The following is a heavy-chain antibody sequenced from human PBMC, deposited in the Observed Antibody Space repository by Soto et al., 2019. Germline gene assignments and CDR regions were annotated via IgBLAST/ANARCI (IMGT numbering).Heavy chain of an antibody. V-gene: IGHV1-3*01. J-gene: IGHJ6*02. CDR3: ARDRSYYGMDV. CDR2: INAGNGNT. CDR1: GYTSTSYA. Sequence: ASVKVSCKASGYTSTSYAMHWVRQAPGQRLEWMGWINAGNGNTKYSQKFQGRVTITRDTSASTAYMELSSLRSEDTAVYYCARDRSYYGMDVWGQGTTVTVSS.